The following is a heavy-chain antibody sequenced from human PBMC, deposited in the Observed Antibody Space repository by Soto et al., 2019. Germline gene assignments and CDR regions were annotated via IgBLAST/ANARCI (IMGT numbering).Heavy chain of an antibody. Sequence: ASVKVSCKVSGYTITELSMHWVRQAPGKGLEWMGGFDPEDGETIYAQKFQGRVTITADESTSTAYMELSSLRSEDTAVYYCARESPDNWFDPWGQGTLVTVSS. V-gene: IGHV1-24*01. CDR3: ARESPDNWFDP. CDR1: GYTITELS. J-gene: IGHJ5*02. CDR2: FDPEDGET.